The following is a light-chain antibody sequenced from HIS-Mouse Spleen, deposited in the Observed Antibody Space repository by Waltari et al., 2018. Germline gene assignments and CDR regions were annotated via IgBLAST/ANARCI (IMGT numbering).Light chain of an antibody. J-gene: IGKJ2*01. CDR2: KAS. CDR3: QQYNSYSPKYT. Sequence: DIQMTQSPSTLSASVGDRVTITFRASQSISSWLAWYQQKPGKAPTLLIYKASSLESGVPSRFSGSGSGTEFTLTISSLQPDDFATYYCQQYNSYSPKYTFGQGTKLEIK. V-gene: IGKV1-5*03. CDR1: QSISSW.